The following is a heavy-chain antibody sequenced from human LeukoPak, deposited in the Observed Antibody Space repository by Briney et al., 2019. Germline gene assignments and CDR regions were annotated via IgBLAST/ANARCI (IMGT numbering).Heavy chain of an antibody. CDR1: GGSISSSSYY. CDR2: IYYSGST. J-gene: IGHJ4*02. Sequence: SETLSLTCTVSGGSISSSSYYWGWIRQPPGKGLEWIGSIYYSGSTYYNPSLKSRVTTSVDTSKNQFSLKLSSVTAADTAVYYCASSLVVTAISYFDYWGQGTLVTVSS. CDR3: ASSLVVTAISYFDY. V-gene: IGHV4-39*01. D-gene: IGHD2-21*02.